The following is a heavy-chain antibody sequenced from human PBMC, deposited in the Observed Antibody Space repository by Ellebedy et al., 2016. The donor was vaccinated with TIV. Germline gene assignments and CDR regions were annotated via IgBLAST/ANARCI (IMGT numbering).Heavy chain of an antibody. Sequence: SETLSLXXTVSGGSISRSNYYWGWIRQPPGKGLDWIGSCYYSGSTYYNPSLKSRVTISVDTSKNQFSLKLNSVTAADTAIYYCAKTSGASRTIDYWGQGTLVTVSS. D-gene: IGHD2-15*01. J-gene: IGHJ4*02. V-gene: IGHV4-39*01. CDR1: GGSISRSNYY. CDR3: AKTSGASRTIDY. CDR2: CYYSGST.